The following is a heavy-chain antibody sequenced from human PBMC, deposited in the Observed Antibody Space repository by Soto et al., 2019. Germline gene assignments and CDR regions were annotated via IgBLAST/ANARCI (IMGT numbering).Heavy chain of an antibody. J-gene: IGHJ5*02. V-gene: IGHV2-5*02. D-gene: IGHD3-16*01. Sequence: QITVKESGPTLVKPTQTLTLTCTFSVFSRSTSGVGVGWIRQPPGKALERLAVIYWDDDKRYSPSLTSRLTITKSTSNNQGVLTMTNMDTLATATYYCAHSLNDYVWGTNWFAPMRQGTLVTVS. CDR3: AHSLNDYVWGTNWFAP. CDR1: VFSRSTSGVG. CDR2: IYWDDDK.